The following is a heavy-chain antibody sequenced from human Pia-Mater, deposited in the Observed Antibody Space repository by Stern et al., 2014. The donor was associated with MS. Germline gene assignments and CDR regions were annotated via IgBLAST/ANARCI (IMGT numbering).Heavy chain of an antibody. J-gene: IGHJ4*02. CDR1: GFTFSSYG. V-gene: IGHV3-33*01. D-gene: IGHD6-19*01. Sequence: QVQLGQSGGGVVQPGRSLRLSCAASGFTFSSYGMPWVRQAPGKGLEWVGVIWYDGSNKYYADSVKGRFTISRDNSKNTLYLQMNSLRAEDTAVYYCARENQRWLEPLYYFDYWGQGTLVTVSS. CDR2: IWYDGSNK. CDR3: ARENQRWLEPLYYFDY.